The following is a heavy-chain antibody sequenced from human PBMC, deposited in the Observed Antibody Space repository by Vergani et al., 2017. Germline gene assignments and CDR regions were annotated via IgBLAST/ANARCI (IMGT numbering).Heavy chain of an antibody. J-gene: IGHJ5*02. V-gene: IGHV1-69*01. CDR1: GGTFSSYA. CDR3: ARDLFHRYCSSTSCYGFGWFDP. D-gene: IGHD2-2*01. CDR2: IIPIFGTA. Sequence: QVQLVQSGAEVKKPGSSVKVSCKASGGTFSSYAISWVRQAPGQGLEWMGGIIPIFGTANYAQKFQGRVTITADESTSTAYMGLSSLSSEDTAMYYCARDLFHRYCSSTSCYGFGWFDPLGQGTLVTVSS.